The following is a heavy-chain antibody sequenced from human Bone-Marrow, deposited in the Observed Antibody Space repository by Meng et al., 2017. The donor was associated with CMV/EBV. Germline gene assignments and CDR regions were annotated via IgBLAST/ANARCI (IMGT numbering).Heavy chain of an antibody. V-gene: IGHV3-11*01. CDR1: GFTYSDYC. D-gene: IGHD6-6*01. Sequence: CTASGFTYSDYCMRWIRQAPGKRLEWVSHISSSGSTIYYADSVKSRFTVSRDNAKNSLYLQMNSLRAEDTAVYFCASPNDAYSSSFDYWGQGTLVTVSS. CDR2: ISSSGSTI. CDR3: ASPNDAYSSSFDY. J-gene: IGHJ4*02.